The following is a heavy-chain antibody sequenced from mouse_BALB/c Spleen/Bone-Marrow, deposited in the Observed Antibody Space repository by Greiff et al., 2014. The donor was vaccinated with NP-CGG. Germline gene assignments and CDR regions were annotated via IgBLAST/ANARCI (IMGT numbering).Heavy chain of an antibody. J-gene: IGHJ3*01. V-gene: IGHV14-3*02. CDR1: GFNIKDTY. CDR3: AKYYYGNSLFAY. D-gene: IGHD1-1*01. CDR2: IDPANGNT. Sequence: VQLKQSGAELVKPGASVKLSCTASGFNIKDTYMHWVKQRSEQGLEWIGRIDPANGNTKYDPKFQGKATITADTSSNTAYLQLSSLTSEDTAVYYCAKYYYGNSLFAYWGQGTLVTVSA.